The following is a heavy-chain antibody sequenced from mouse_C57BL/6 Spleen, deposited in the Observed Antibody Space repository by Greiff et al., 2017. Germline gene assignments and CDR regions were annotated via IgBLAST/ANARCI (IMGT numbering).Heavy chain of an antibody. V-gene: IGHV6-6*01. D-gene: IGHD1-1*01. CDR3: TVITTVDFFDY. J-gene: IGHJ2*01. Sequence: EVKVEESGGGLVQPGGSMKLSCAASGFTFSDAWMDWVRQSPEKGLEWVAEIRNKANNHATYYAESVKGRFTISRDDSKSSVYLQMNSLRAEDTGIYYCTVITTVDFFDYWGQGTTLTVSS. CDR2: IRNKANNHAT. CDR1: GFTFSDAW.